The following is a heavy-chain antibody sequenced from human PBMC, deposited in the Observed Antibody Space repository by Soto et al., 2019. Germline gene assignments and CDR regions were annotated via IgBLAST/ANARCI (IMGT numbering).Heavy chain of an antibody. V-gene: IGHV3-30*03. CDR3: ARGSPQYYYGMDV. CDR1: GFTFSSYG. CDR2: ISYDGSNK. Sequence: QVQLVESGGGVVQPGRSLRLSCEASGFTFSSYGMHWVRQAPGKGLEWVAVISYDGSNKYYADSVKGRFTISRDNSKNTLYLQMNSLRAEDTAVYYCARGSPQYYYGMDVWGQGTTVTVSS. J-gene: IGHJ6*02.